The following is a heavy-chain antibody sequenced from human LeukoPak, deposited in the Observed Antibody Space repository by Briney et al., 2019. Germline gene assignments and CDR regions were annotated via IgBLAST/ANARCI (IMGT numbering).Heavy chain of an antibody. Sequence: PGGSLRLSCAASGFTFSSYAMHWVRQAPGKGLEWVAVISYDGSNKYYADSVKGRFTISRDNSKNTLYLQMNSLRAEDTAIYYCMAAAGYNYGQCWGQGTLVTVSS. V-gene: IGHV3-30-3*01. D-gene: IGHD5-18*01. CDR2: ISYDGSNK. J-gene: IGHJ4*02. CDR3: MAAAGYNYGQC. CDR1: GFTFSSYA.